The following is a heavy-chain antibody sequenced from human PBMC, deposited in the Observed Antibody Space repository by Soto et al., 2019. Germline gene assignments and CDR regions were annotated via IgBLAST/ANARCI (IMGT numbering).Heavy chain of an antibody. CDR2: IYYSGST. D-gene: IGHD2-21*01. Sequence: SETLSLTCTVSGGSISSYYWSWIRQPPGKGLEWIGYIYYSGSTNYNPSLKSRVTISVDTSKNQFSLKLSSVTAADTAVYYCARRLKFAFDYWGQGTLVTVSS. V-gene: IGHV4-59*08. CDR3: ARRLKFAFDY. J-gene: IGHJ4*02. CDR1: GGSISSYY.